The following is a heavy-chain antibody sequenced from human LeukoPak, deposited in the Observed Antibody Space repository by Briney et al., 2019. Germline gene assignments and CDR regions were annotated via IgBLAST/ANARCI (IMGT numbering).Heavy chain of an antibody. CDR2: IYTAGST. CDR3: ARERVATVGIDY. J-gene: IGHJ4*02. V-gene: IGHV4-4*07. Sequence: SETLSLTCTVSGGSISRYYWSWIRQPAGKGLEWIGRIYTAGSTSYNPSLKSRLTMSVDTSKNQFSLKLSSVTAADTAVYYCARERVATVGIDYWGQGTLVTVSA. CDR1: GGSISRYY. D-gene: IGHD5-12*01.